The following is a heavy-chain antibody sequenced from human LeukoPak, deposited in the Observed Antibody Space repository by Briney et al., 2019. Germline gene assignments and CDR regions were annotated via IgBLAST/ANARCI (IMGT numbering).Heavy chain of an antibody. J-gene: IGHJ4*02. D-gene: IGHD1-1*01. Sequence: GGSLRLSCAASGFIFSTYGMHWVRQAPGKGLEWVAFMRSDGSDEYYGGSVKGRFTISRDNSKNTLFLQMNNLSADDTAVYYCGKHDSDFNYWGQGTLVTVSS. CDR3: GKHDSDFNY. CDR1: GFIFSTYG. V-gene: IGHV3-30*02. CDR2: MRSDGSDE.